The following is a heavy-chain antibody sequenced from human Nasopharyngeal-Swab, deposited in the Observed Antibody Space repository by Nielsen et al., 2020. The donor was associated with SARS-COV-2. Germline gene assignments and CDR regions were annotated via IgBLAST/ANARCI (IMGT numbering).Heavy chain of an antibody. V-gene: IGHV3-9*01. J-gene: IGHJ6*02. CDR2: ISWNSGSI. CDR3: AKAGGVAGEFYGMDV. Sequence: GKSLKISCAASGFTFDDYAMHWVRQAPGKGLEWVSGISWNSGSIGYADSVKGRFTISRDNAKNSLYLQMNSLRAEDTALYYCAKAGGVAGEFYGMDVWGQGTTVTVSS. CDR1: GFTFDDYA. D-gene: IGHD2-8*02.